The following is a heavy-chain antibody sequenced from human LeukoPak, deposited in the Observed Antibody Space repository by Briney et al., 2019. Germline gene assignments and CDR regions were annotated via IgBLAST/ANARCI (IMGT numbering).Heavy chain of an antibody. D-gene: IGHD2-15*01. CDR3: ARQGCSGGSCYAFFDY. Sequence: GESLKISCKGSGYSFTSYWIGWVRQMPGKGLEWMGIIYPGDSDTRYSPSFQGQVTIPADKSISTAYLQWSSLKASDTAMYYCARQGCSGGSCYAFFDYWGQGTLVTVSS. CDR1: GYSFTSYW. J-gene: IGHJ4*02. V-gene: IGHV5-51*01. CDR2: IYPGDSDT.